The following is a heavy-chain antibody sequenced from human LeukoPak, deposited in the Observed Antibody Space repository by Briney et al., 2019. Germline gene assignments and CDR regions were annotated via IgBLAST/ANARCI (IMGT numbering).Heavy chain of an antibody. D-gene: IGHD1-1*01. J-gene: IGHJ3*02. CDR1: GGSISSYY. CDR3: ARGVSTSDAFDI. V-gene: IGHV4-59*01. Sequence: PSETLSLTCNVSGGSISSYYWSWIRQPPGKGLEWIGYIYYSGSTNYNPSLKSRVTISVDTSKNQFSLKLSSVAAADTAVYYCARGVSTSDAFDIWGQGTMVTVSS. CDR2: IYYSGST.